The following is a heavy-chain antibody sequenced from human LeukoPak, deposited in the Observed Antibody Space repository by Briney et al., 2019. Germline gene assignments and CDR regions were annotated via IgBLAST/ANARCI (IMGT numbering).Heavy chain of an antibody. D-gene: IGHD4-23*01. Sequence: GGSLRLSCAASGFTFTSYEMNWVRQAPGKGLEWVSYISSSGKTINYADSVKGRFTISRDNAKNSLYLQMNSLRAEDTAVYYCVRITVVPDYWGQGTLVTVSS. CDR1: GFTFTSYE. CDR2: ISSSGKTI. V-gene: IGHV3-48*03. CDR3: VRITVVPDY. J-gene: IGHJ4*02.